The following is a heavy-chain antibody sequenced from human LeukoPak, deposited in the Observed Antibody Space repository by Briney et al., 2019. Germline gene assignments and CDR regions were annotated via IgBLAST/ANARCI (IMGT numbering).Heavy chain of an antibody. CDR1: GFTFSGFW. D-gene: IGHD3-22*01. CDR2: INSDGSEG. J-gene: IGHJ4*02. CDR3: AKGRNYDSSGSAFDY. V-gene: IGHV3-7*03. Sequence: GGSLRLSCAVSGFTFSGFWMSWSRQAPGKGLEWVASINSDGSEGYYADVVKGRFTISRDNAKNSLYLQINSLRAEDTAVYYCAKGRNYDSSGSAFDYWGQGTLVTVSS.